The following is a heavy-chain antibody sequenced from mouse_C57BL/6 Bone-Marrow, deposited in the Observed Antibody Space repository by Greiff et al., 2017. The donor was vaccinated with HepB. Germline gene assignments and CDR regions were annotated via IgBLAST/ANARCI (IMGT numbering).Heavy chain of an antibody. CDR2: INPNYGTT. V-gene: IGHV1-39*01. CDR3: AEIMVTTSAMDY. Sequence: EVKLMESGPELVKPGASVKISCKASGYSFTDYNMNWVKQSNGKSLEWIGVINPNYGTTSYNQKFKGKATLTVDQSSSTAYMQLNSLTSEDSAVYYCAEIMVTTSAMDYWGQGTSVTVSS. CDR1: GYSFTDYN. D-gene: IGHD2-2*01. J-gene: IGHJ4*01.